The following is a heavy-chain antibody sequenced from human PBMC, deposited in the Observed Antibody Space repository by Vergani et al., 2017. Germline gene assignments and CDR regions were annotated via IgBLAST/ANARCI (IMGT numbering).Heavy chain of an antibody. J-gene: IGHJ5*02. V-gene: IGHV3-23*01. CDR1: GFTFSSYA. CDR2: ISGSGGST. D-gene: IGHD6-6*01. CDR3: AKDPDSSSPNWFDH. Sequence: EVQLLESGGGLVQPGGSLRLSCAASGFTFSSYAMSWVRQAPGKGLEWVSAISGSGGSTYYADSVKGRFTISRDNSKTTLYLQMNSMRAEDTDVYYCAKDPDSSSPNWFDHWGQGTLVTVSS.